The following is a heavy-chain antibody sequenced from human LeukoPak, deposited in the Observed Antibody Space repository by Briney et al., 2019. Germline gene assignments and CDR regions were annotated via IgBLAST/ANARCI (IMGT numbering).Heavy chain of an antibody. CDR1: GFTFSSYG. Sequence: GGSLRLSCAASGFTFSSYGMHWVRQAPGKGLEWVAVIWYDGSNKYYADSVKGRFTISRDNSKNTLYLQMNTLRAEDTAVYYCARDRVPRNYDFWSGYYLHDAFDIWGQGTMVTVSS. V-gene: IGHV3-33*01. CDR2: IWYDGSNK. D-gene: IGHD3-3*01. J-gene: IGHJ3*02. CDR3: ARDRVPRNYDFWSGYYLHDAFDI.